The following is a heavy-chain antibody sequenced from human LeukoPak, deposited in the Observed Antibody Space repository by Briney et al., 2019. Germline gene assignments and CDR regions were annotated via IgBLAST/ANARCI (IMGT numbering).Heavy chain of an antibody. D-gene: IGHD1-26*01. CDR3: ARGGTNLDY. V-gene: IGHV3-74*01. Sequence: GGSLRLSCAASGFTFSSYWMHWVRHAPGKGLVYVSRINSDGSSTNHAGYVRGRFTISRDNVKNTLFLQINSLRAEDTAVYYCARGGTNLDYWGQGTLVTVSS. CDR1: GFTFSSYW. J-gene: IGHJ4*02. CDR2: INSDGSST.